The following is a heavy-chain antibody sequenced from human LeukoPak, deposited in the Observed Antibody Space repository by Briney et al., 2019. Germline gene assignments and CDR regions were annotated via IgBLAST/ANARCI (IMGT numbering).Heavy chain of an antibody. Sequence: GGSLRLSCAASGLTFSSYAMSWVRQAPGKGLDWVSYIDKTGRDTDYADSVKGRFTISRDNDKNSLYLQMNNLRVEDTAVYYCARGHYGLDVWGQGTTVTVPS. J-gene: IGHJ6*02. CDR3: ARGHYGLDV. CDR2: IDKTGRDT. V-gene: IGHV3-21*05. CDR1: GLTFSSYA.